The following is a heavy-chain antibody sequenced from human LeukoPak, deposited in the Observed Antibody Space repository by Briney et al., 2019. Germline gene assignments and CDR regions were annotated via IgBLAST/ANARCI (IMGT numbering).Heavy chain of an antibody. CDR1: GGTFSSYA. V-gene: IGHV1-69*13. CDR3: ASVYCSSTSCYSSRYYYYMDV. D-gene: IGHD2-2*01. J-gene: IGHJ6*03. CDR2: IIPIFGTA. Sequence: SVKVSCKASGGTFSSYAISWVRQAPGQGLEWMGGIIPIFGTANYAQKFQGRVTITADESTSTAYMELSSLRSEDTAVYYCASVYCSSTSCYSSRYYYYMDVWGKGTTVTVSS.